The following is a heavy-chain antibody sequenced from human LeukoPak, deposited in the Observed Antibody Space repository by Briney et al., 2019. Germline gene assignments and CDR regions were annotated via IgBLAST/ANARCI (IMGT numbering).Heavy chain of an antibody. J-gene: IGHJ4*02. CDR1: GFTFSNYG. Sequence: GGSLRLSCAASGFTFSNYGTHWVRQAPGKGLEWVAVISYDGSNKYYADSVKGRFTISRDNSKSTLYLQMNSLRAEDTAVYYCAKGGSGYYYGFDYWGQGTLVTVSS. V-gene: IGHV3-30*18. D-gene: IGHD3-22*01. CDR2: ISYDGSNK. CDR3: AKGGSGYYYGFDY.